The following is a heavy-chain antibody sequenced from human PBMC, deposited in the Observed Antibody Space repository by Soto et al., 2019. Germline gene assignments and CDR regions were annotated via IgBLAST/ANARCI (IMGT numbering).Heavy chain of an antibody. J-gene: IGHJ5*02. V-gene: IGHV1-2*02. Sequence: QVQLVQSGAEVKKPGASVKVSCKASGYPLTAKYLHWVRQAPGQGLEWMGWINPSSGGTKEAQKFRGRVTMTMDTSISAPYMELSRLTSDDTAVYYCAKGGSSWTELFDPWGQGTLVTVSS. CDR1: GYPLTAKY. CDR2: INPSSGGT. CDR3: AKGGSSWTELFDP. D-gene: IGHD6-13*01.